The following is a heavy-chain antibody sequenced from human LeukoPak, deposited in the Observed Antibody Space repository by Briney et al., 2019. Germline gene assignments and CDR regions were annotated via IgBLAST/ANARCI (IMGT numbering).Heavy chain of an antibody. CDR1: GFTFSSYG. J-gene: IGHJ4*02. V-gene: IGHV3-30*03. CDR3: ARTSTSGSYYPDY. D-gene: IGHD1-26*01. CDR2: ISYDGSNK. Sequence: GGSLRLSCAASGFTFSSYGMHWVRQAPGEGLEWVAVISYDGSNKYYADSVKGRFTISRDNSKNTLYLQMNSLRAEDTAVYYCARTSTSGSYYPDYWGQGTLVTVSS.